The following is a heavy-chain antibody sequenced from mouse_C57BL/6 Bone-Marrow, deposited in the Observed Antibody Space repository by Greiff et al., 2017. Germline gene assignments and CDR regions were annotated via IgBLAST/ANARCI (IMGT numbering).Heavy chain of an antibody. CDR2: IRNKANGYTT. Sequence: EVMLVESGGGLVQPGGSLSLSCAASGFTFTDYYMSWVRQPPGKALEWLGFIRNKANGYTTEYSASVKGRFTISRDNSQSILYLQMNALRAEDSATYYCARYNSNYVRDAMDDWGQGTSVTVSS. J-gene: IGHJ4*01. D-gene: IGHD2-5*01. CDR1: GFTFTDYY. CDR3: ARYNSNYVRDAMDD. V-gene: IGHV7-3*01.